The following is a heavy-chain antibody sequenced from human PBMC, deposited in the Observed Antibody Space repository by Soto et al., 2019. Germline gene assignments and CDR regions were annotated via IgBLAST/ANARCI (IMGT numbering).Heavy chain of an antibody. CDR2: IYPGDSDT. D-gene: IGHD3-3*01. CDR3: ARQYTYYDFWSGYPPHYFDY. CDR1: GYSFTSYW. V-gene: IGHV5-51*01. J-gene: IGHJ4*02. Sequence: PGESLKISCKGSGYSFTSYWIGWVRQMPGKGLEWMGIIYPGDSDTRYSPSFQGQVTISADKSISTAYLQWSSLKASDTAMYYCARQYTYYDFWSGYPPHYFDYWGQGTLVTVSS.